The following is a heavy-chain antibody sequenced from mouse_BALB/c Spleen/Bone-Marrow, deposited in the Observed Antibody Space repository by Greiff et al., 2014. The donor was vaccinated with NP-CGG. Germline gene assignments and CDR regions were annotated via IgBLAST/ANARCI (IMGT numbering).Heavy chain of an antibody. CDR2: ILPGSVTT. V-gene: IGHV1-9*01. CDR3: ARDHFDY. Sequence: QVQLQQPGAELMKPGASVEISCKATGYTFSSYWIEWIKQRPGHGLEWIGEILPGSVTTNDNGRFKGKATFTADTSSNTAYMQLSSLTSEDSAVYYCARDHFDYWGPGTTLTVSS. CDR1: GYTFSSYW. J-gene: IGHJ2*01.